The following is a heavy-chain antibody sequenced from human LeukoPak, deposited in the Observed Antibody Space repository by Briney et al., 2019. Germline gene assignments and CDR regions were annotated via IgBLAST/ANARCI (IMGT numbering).Heavy chain of an antibody. Sequence: GSLRLSCAASGFTFSSYAMSWIRQPPGKGLEWIGEINHSGSTNYNPSLKSRVTISVDTSKNQFSLKLSSVTAADTAVYYCASTRKVGYCSGGSCPADYWGQGTLVTVSS. CDR2: INHSGST. D-gene: IGHD2-15*01. J-gene: IGHJ4*02. CDR1: GFTFSSYA. CDR3: ASTRKVGYCSGGSCPADY. V-gene: IGHV4-34*01.